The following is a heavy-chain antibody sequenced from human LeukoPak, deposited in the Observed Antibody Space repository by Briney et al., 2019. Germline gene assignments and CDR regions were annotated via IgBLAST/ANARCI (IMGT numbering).Heavy chain of an antibody. D-gene: IGHD3-10*01. Sequence: PGGSLRLSCAASGFTFSSYGMSWVRQAPGKGLEWVSAISGSGGSTYYADSVKGRFTISRDNSKNTLYLQMNSLRAEDTAVYYCAKNGHGSGSYYPRTKYYFDYWGQGTLVTVSS. J-gene: IGHJ4*02. CDR3: AKNGHGSGSYYPRTKYYFDY. V-gene: IGHV3-23*01. CDR1: GFTFSSYG. CDR2: ISGSGGST.